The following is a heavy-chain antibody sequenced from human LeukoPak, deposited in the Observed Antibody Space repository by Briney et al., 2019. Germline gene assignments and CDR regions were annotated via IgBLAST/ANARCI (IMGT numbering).Heavy chain of an antibody. CDR1: GFTFSSYW. Sequence: TGGSLRLSCAASGFTFSSYWMHWVRQAPGKGLVWVSRINSDGSSTSYADSVKGRFTISRDNSKNSLYLQMNSLRTEDTAFYYCVKEKAVAQFDFWGQGARVTVSS. D-gene: IGHD6-19*01. CDR3: VKEKAVAQFDF. CDR2: INSDGSST. J-gene: IGHJ4*02. V-gene: IGHV3-74*01.